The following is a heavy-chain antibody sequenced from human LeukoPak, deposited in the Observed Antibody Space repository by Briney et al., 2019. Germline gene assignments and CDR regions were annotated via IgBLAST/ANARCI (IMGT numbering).Heavy chain of an antibody. D-gene: IGHD3-10*01. CDR3: ARGTTRNYGDFDY. J-gene: IGHJ4*02. V-gene: IGHV1-8*01. Sequence: AASVKVSCTASGYTFSNYDINWVRQVTGQGLEWMGWMNPDSGNTGYAQRFQGRVTLTRNPSISTAYVEVSSLRSEDTAVYFCARGTTRNYGDFDYWGQGTLVTVSS. CDR1: GYTFSNYD. CDR2: MNPDSGNT.